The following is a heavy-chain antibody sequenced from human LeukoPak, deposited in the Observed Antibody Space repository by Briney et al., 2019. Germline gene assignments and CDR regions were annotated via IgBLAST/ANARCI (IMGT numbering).Heavy chain of an antibody. J-gene: IGHJ4*02. CDR1: GGSTSSGGYP. D-gene: IGHD6-19*01. V-gene: IGHV4-30-2*02. CDR3: ARSYSSGWPLDY. Sequence: SETLSLTCAVSGGSTSSGGYPCSWIRQPPGKGLEWIGYIYHSGSTNYNPSLKSRVTISVDTSKNQFSLKLSSVTAADTAVYYCARSYSSGWPLDYWGQGTLVTVSS. CDR2: IYHSGST.